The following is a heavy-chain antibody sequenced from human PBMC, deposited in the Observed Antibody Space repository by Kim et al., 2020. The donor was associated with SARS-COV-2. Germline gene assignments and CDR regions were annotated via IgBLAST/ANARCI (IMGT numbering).Heavy chain of an antibody. Sequence: SVKVSCKASGGTFSSYAISWVRQAPGQGLEWMGGIIPIFGTANYAQKFQGRVTITADESTSTAYMELSSLRSEDTAVYYCASCSSSWPLQSYYYYYGMDVWGQGTTVTVSS. J-gene: IGHJ6*02. D-gene: IGHD6-13*01. CDR1: GGTFSSYA. V-gene: IGHV1-69*13. CDR3: ASCSSSWPLQSYYYYYGMDV. CDR2: IIPIFGTA.